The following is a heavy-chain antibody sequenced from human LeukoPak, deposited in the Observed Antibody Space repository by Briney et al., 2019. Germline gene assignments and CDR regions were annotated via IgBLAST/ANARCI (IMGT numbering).Heavy chain of an antibody. CDR3: AKSRHSNYKHGMDV. CDR2: ITSDGSGT. D-gene: IGHD4-11*01. CDR1: GFTFSSYW. V-gene: IGHV3-74*01. Sequence: PGGSLRLSCAASGFTFSSYWMHWVRHAPGKGLVWVSRITSDGSGTTYAASVKGRFTISRDNSRNSLYLQMNGLRTEDTALYYCAKSRHSNYKHGMDVWGPGTTVTVSS. J-gene: IGHJ6*02.